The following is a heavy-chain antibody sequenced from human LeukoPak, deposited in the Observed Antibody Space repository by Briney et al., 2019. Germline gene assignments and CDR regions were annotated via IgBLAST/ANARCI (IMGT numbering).Heavy chain of an antibody. CDR3: GSRRTAMFGVIKGPIDY. D-gene: IGHD3-3*01. J-gene: IGHJ4*02. CDR1: GGSFSDYY. V-gene: IGHV4-34*01. CDR2: INHSGSP. Sequence: SETLSLTCAVYGGSFSDYYWTWIRQPPGKGLGWIGEINHSGSPNNNPSLKSRVSISFDTSKNQFSLKLTSVTAADTAVYYCGSRRTAMFGVIKGPIDYWGQGTLVTVSS.